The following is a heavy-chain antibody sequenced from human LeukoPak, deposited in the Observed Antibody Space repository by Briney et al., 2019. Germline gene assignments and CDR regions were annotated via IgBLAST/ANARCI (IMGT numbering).Heavy chain of an antibody. Sequence: SETLSLTCTVSGYSISSGYYWGWIRQPPGKGLEWIGSIYHRGSTYYNPSLKSRVTISVDTSKNQFSLKLSSVTAADTAVYYCARAGIVVVTPDYWGQGTLVTVSS. CDR2: IYHRGST. V-gene: IGHV4-38-2*02. CDR3: ARAGIVVVTPDY. J-gene: IGHJ4*02. CDR1: GYSISSGYY. D-gene: IGHD3-22*01.